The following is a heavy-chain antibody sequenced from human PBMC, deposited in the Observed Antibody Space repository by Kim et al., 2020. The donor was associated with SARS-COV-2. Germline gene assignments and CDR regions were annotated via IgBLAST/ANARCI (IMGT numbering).Heavy chain of an antibody. CDR2: IYYSGST. CDR3: AQLTLYSGYDDY. V-gene: IGHV4-59*08. Sequence: SETLSLTCTVSGGSISSYYWSWIRQPPGKGLEWIGYIYYSGSTNYNPSLKSRVTISVDTSKNQFSLKLSSVTAADTAVYYCAQLTLYSGYDDYWGQGTLVTVSS. CDR1: GGSISSYY. D-gene: IGHD5-12*01. J-gene: IGHJ4*02.